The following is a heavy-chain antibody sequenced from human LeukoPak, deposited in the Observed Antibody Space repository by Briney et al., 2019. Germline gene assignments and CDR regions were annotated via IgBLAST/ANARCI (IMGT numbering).Heavy chain of an antibody. J-gene: IGHJ6*03. V-gene: IGHV4-34*01. Sequence: SETLSLTCAVYGGSFSGYYWSWIRQPPGKGLEWIGEINHSGSTNYNPSLKSRVTISVDTSKNQFSLKLSSVTAADTAVYYCAREPPYYDILTGYRGAGYMDVWGKGTTVTVSS. CDR2: INHSGST. CDR3: AREPPYYDILTGYRGAGYMDV. CDR1: GGSFSGYY. D-gene: IGHD3-9*01.